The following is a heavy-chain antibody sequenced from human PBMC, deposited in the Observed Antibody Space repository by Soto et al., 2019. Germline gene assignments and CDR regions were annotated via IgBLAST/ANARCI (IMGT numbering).Heavy chain of an antibody. Sequence: GGFLRLSCAASGFTFSSYGMHWVRQAPGKGLEWVAVIWYDGSNKYYADSVKGRFTISRDNSKNTLYLQMNSLRAEDTAVYYCARDEESIAAAGNYYYYGMDVWGQGTTVTVSS. CDR3: ARDEESIAAAGNYYYYGMDV. CDR2: IWYDGSNK. D-gene: IGHD6-13*01. V-gene: IGHV3-33*01. J-gene: IGHJ6*02. CDR1: GFTFSSYG.